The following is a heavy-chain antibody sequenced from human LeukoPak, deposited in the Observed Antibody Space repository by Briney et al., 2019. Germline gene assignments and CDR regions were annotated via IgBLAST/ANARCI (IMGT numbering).Heavy chain of an antibody. V-gene: IGHV3-30-3*01. J-gene: IGHJ4*02. CDR2: ISYDGSNK. Sequence: GGSLRLSCAASGFTFSTYAIHWVRQAPGKGLDWVAVISYDGSNKYYADSVKGRFTISRDNAKNSLYLQMNSLRAEDTAVYYCARGSIAPGYWGQGTLVTVSS. CDR3: ARGSIAPGY. CDR1: GFTFSTYA. D-gene: IGHD6-6*01.